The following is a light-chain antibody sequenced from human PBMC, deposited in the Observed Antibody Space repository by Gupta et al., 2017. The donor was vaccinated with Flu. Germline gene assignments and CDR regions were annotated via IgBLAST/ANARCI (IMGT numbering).Light chain of an antibody. CDR2: KAS. J-gene: IGKJ2*03. V-gene: IGKV1-5*03. CDR3: QLRYS. CDR1: QSISSW. Sequence: DIQMTQSPSTLSASVGDRVTITCRASQSISSWLAWYQQKPGKAPKLLIYKASSLESGVPSRFSGSGSGTEFTLTISSLQPDDFATYYCQLRYSFGQGTKLEIK.